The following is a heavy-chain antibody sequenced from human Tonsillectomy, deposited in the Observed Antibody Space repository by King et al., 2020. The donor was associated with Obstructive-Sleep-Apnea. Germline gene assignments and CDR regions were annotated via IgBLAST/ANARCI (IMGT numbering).Heavy chain of an antibody. V-gene: IGHV6-1*01. CDR1: GDSVSGNSAA. CDR2: TFYRSKWYN. Sequence: VQLQQSGPGLVKPSQTLSLPCAISGDSVSGNSAAWNWIRQSPSRGLEWLGRTFYRSKWYNDYAVSVKSRITIIPDTSRNQFSLHLKSVTPEDTAVYYCAREDTALITGIAYGMDVWGQGTMVTVSS. J-gene: IGHJ6*02. CDR3: AREDTALITGIAYGMDV. D-gene: IGHD5-18*01.